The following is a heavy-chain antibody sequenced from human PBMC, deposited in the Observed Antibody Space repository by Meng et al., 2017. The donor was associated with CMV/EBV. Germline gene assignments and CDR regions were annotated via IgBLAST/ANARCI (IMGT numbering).Heavy chain of an antibody. CDR1: GYTFTSYD. J-gene: IGHJ6*02. CDR3: ARGPVVVVPAATRYYYYGMDV. V-gene: IGHV1-8*01. CDR2: MNPNSGNT. D-gene: IGHD2-2*01. Sequence: ASVKVSCKASGYTFTSYDINGVRQATGQGLEWMGWMNPNSGNTGYAQKFQGRVTMNRNTSISTAYMELSSLRSEDTAVYYCARGPVVVVPAATRYYYYGMDVWGQGTTVTVSS.